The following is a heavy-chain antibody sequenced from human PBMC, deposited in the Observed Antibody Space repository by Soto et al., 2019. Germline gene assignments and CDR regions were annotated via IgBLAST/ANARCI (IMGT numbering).Heavy chain of an antibody. CDR2: ISAYNGNT. D-gene: IGHD3-3*01. Sequence: ASVKVSCKASGYTFTSYVISWVRQAPGQGLEWMGWISAYNGNTNYAQKLQGRVTMTTDTSTSTAYMELRSLRSDDTAVYYCARGSITIFGVVIQYYYYGMDVWGQGTTVTVSS. CDR1: GYTFTSYV. V-gene: IGHV1-18*01. J-gene: IGHJ6*02. CDR3: ARGSITIFGVVIQYYYYGMDV.